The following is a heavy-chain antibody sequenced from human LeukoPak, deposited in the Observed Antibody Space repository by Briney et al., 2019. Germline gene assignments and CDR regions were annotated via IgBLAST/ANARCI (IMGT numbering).Heavy chain of an antibody. J-gene: IGHJ6*03. CDR1: GFTFTSYG. Sequence: GASVKVSCKASGFTFTSYGISWVRQAPGQGLEWVGWISAYNGNTNYAQKLQGRVTITTDTSTSTAYMDQRSLRSDDTAVYYCAREAGSWQQLAYSYYYYYMDVWGKGTTVTVSS. V-gene: IGHV1-18*01. CDR3: AREAGSWQQLAYSYYYYYMDV. CDR2: ISAYNGNT. D-gene: IGHD6-13*01.